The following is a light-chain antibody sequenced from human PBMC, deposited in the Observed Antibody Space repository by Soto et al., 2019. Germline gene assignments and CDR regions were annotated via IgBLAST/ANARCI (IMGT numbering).Light chain of an antibody. Sequence: QSVLTQPASVSGSPGQSITISCTGTSSDVGGYNYVSWYQQHPGTAPKLMIYEVSNRPSGVSDRFSGSRSGNTASLTISGLQAEDESDYYCSSYINSITFVVFGGGTKLTVL. CDR1: SSDVGGYNY. J-gene: IGLJ2*01. CDR3: SSYINSITFVV. CDR2: EVS. V-gene: IGLV2-14*01.